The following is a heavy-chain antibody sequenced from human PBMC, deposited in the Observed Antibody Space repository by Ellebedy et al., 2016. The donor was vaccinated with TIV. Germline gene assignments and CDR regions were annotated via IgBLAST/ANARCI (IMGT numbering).Heavy chain of an antibody. V-gene: IGHV3-7*03. CDR1: GFSFSNFW. D-gene: IGHD3-10*01. CDR2: IKTDGRET. J-gene: IGHJ5*02. Sequence: GESLKISCAAWGFSFSNFWMSWVRQAPGKGLEWVAHIKTDGRETYYVDSVKGRFTISRDNSKNTLYLHMNSLRADDTAVYYCARAAGSNYFPFEAWGQGTLVTVSS. CDR3: ARAAGSNYFPFEA.